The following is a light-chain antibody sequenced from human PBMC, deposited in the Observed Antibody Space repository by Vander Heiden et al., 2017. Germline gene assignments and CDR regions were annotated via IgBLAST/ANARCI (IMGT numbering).Light chain of an antibody. Sequence: QSVLTQPPSASGTPGQRVTISCSGSSSNIGSRTVNWYQHLPGTAPKLLIYSNNQRPSGVPDRISASKSGTSASLAVSGLQSEDEADYYCSAWDNSLNAWVFSGGTKLTVL. V-gene: IGLV1-44*01. CDR3: SAWDNSLNAWV. J-gene: IGLJ3*02. CDR1: SSNIGSRT. CDR2: SNN.